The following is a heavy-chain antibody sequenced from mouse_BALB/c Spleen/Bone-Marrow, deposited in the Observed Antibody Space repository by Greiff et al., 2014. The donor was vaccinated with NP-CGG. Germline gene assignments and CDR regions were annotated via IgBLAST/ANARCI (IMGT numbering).Heavy chain of an antibody. CDR2: ISYSGST. V-gene: IGHV3-2*02. CDR3: ARGLRRFAY. CDR1: GYSITSDYA. D-gene: IGHD2-4*01. J-gene: IGHJ3*01. Sequence: EVKLQESGPGLVKPSQSLSLTCTVTGYSITSDYAWNWIRQFPGNKLEWMGYISYSGSTSYNPSLKSRISITRYTSKNQFFLQLNSVTTEDTATYYCARGLRRFAYWGQGTLVTVSA.